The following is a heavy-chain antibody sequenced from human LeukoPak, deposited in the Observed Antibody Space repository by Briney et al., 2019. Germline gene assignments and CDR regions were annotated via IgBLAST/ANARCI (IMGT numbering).Heavy chain of an antibody. Sequence: SETLSLTCTVSGGSISSGGYYWSWIRLHPGEGLEWIGYVDDSGSTYHNPSLKSRVTMSVDTSKNQFSLRLSSVTAADTAVYYCARGEVPAAFDYWGQGTLVTVSS. CDR3: ARGEVPAAFDY. V-gene: IGHV4-31*03. D-gene: IGHD2-2*01. J-gene: IGHJ4*02. CDR2: VDDSGST. CDR1: GGSISSGGYY.